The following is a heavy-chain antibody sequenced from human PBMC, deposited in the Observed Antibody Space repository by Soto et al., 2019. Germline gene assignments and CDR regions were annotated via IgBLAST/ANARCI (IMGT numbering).Heavy chain of an antibody. J-gene: IGHJ4*02. CDR1: GFTFSSYG. Sequence: QVQLVESGGGVVQPGRSLRLSCAASGFTFSSYGMHWVRQAPGKGVVWVAGISYDGSNKYYADSVKGRFTISRDNSKNTLYLQMNSLRAEDTAVYYCELAAAGTDREYWGQGTLVTVSS. CDR3: ELAAAGTDREY. D-gene: IGHD6-13*01. CDR2: ISYDGSNK. V-gene: IGHV3-30*03.